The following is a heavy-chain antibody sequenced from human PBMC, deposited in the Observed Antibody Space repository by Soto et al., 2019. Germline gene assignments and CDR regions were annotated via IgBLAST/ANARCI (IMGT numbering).Heavy chain of an antibody. CDR3: ARASSSSWTYVDY. CDR2: INAGNGNT. V-gene: IGHV1-3*01. D-gene: IGHD6-13*01. Sequence: QVQLVQSGAEVKKPGASVKVSCKASGYTFTSYAMHWVRQAPGQRLEWMGWINAGNGNTKYSQKFQGRVTITRDTSVSTAYMELNSLRSEDTAVYYCARASSSSWTYVDYWGQGTLVTVSS. CDR1: GYTFTSYA. J-gene: IGHJ4*02.